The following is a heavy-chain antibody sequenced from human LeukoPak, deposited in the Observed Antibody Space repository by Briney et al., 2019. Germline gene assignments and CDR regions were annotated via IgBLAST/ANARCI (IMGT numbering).Heavy chain of an antibody. Sequence: GGSLRLSCAASGFTFSSYWMSWVRQAPGKGLEWVANIKQDGSEKYCVDSVKGRFTISRDNAKNSLYLQMNSLRAEDTAVYYCARAPDEPYYYYYGMDVWGQGTTVTVSS. CDR1: GFTFSSYW. CDR3: ARAPDEPYYYYYGMDV. J-gene: IGHJ6*02. V-gene: IGHV3-7*01. D-gene: IGHD1-14*01. CDR2: IKQDGSEK.